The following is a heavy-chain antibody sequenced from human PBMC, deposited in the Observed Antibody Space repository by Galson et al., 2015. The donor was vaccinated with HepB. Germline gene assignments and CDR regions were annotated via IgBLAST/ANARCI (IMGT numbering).Heavy chain of an antibody. D-gene: IGHD3-22*01. V-gene: IGHV4-39*01. J-gene: IGHJ4*02. CDR3: ARYHSSGYYYYFDY. CDR2: IYYSGST. CDR1: GGSISSSSYY. Sequence: SETLSLTCTVSGGSISSSSYYWGWIRQPPGKGLEWIGSIYYSGSTYYNPSLKSRVTISVDTSKNQFSLKLSSVTAADTAVYYCARYHSSGYYYYFDYWGQGTLVTVSS.